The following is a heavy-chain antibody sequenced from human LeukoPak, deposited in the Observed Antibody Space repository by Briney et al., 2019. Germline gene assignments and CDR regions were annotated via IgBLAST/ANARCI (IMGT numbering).Heavy chain of an antibody. CDR1: GYTFTDFY. J-gene: IGHJ6*03. CDR2: INPNSGGP. D-gene: IGHD3-10*01. CDR3: ARGHGSYYYYMDV. Sequence: ASVKVFCKASGYTFTDFYMHWVRPAPGQGLGWMGWINPNSGGPNYAQKLQGRVTMTRDTSISTAYMEPSSLRSDDTAVYYCARGHGSYYYYMDVWGKGTTVTVSS. V-gene: IGHV1-2*02.